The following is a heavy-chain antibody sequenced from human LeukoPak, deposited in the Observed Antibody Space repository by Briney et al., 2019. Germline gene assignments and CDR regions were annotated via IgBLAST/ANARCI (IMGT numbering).Heavy chain of an antibody. CDR2: ISSSSSYI. D-gene: IGHD2-2*01. CDR1: GFTFSSYS. J-gene: IGHJ5*02. Sequence: KPGGSLRLSCAASGFTFSSYSMNWVRQAPGKGLEWVSSISSSSSYIYYADSVKGRFTISRDNAKNSLYLQMNSLRAEDTAVYYCARDPVVVVPAARLNWFDPWGQGTLVTVSS. V-gene: IGHV3-21*01. CDR3: ARDPVVVVPAARLNWFDP.